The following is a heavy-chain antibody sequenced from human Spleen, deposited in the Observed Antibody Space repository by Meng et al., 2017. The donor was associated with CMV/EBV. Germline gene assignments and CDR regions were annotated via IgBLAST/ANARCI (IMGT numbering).Heavy chain of an antibody. CDR1: GYTFTSYF. V-gene: IGHV1-46*01. J-gene: IGHJ6*02. CDR2: INPSGGST. Sequence: ASVKVSCKASGYTFTSYFIHWVRQAPGQGLEWMGIINPSGGSTTYAQKLQGRVTMTRDTSTSTVSLELSSLRSEDTAVYYCARSLGNPHYYYGMDVWGQGTAVTVSS. CDR3: ARSLGNPHYYYGMDV.